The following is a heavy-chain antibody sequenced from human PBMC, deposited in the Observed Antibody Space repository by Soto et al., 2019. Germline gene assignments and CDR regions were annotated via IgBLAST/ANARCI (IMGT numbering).Heavy chain of an antibody. V-gene: IGHV3-30*18. CDR1: GFTFSSYG. D-gene: IGHD6-13*01. J-gene: IGHJ4*02. CDR3: ANGPYSGQKYRPGIAASGEY. Sequence: PGGSLRLSCAASGFTFSSYGMHWVRQAPGKGLEWVAVISYDGSNKYYADSVKGRFTISRDNSKNTLYLQMNSLRAEDTAVYYCANGPYSGQKYRPGIAASGEYWGQGTLVTVSS. CDR2: ISYDGSNK.